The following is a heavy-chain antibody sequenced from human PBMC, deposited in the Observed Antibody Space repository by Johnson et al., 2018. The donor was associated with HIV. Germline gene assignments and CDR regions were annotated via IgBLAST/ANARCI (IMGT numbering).Heavy chain of an antibody. Sequence: QVQLVESGGGVAQPGTSLRLSCAASGFTFSSHPMNWVRQAPGKGLEWVAVISYDGRNEYYGDSVKGRFTISRDNSKNTLFLQMNSLRPDDTAVYFCARRFFDSSSVEMWGQGTMVTVSS. D-gene: IGHD3-22*01. CDR2: ISYDGRNE. CDR1: GFTFSSHP. V-gene: IGHV3-30*04. CDR3: ARRFFDSSSVEM. J-gene: IGHJ3*02.